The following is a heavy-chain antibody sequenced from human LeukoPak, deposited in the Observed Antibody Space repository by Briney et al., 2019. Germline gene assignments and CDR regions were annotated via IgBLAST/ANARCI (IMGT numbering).Heavy chain of an antibody. D-gene: IGHD2-21*02. CDR1: GFTPSSYA. CDR2: ISGSGSST. CDR3: AGSSCGGNGYSGFDN. V-gene: IGHV3-23*01. Sequence: GGSLRLSCAASGFTPSSYAMAWVRQAPGKGLEWVSAISGSGSSTYYADSVKGRFTMSRDNSKNTLYLQMNSLRAEDTALYYCAGSSCGGNGYSGFDNWGQGTLVTVSS. J-gene: IGHJ4*02.